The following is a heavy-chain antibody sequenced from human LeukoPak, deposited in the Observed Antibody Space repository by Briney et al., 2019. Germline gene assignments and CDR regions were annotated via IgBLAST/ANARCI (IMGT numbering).Heavy chain of an antibody. V-gene: IGHV3-30*18. CDR3: AKERGSSGWYYFDY. CDR1: GFTFSSYG. D-gene: IGHD6-19*01. Sequence: GGSLRLSCAASGFTFSSYGLHWVRQAPGKGLEWVAVISYDGSNKNYADSVKGRFTISRDNSKNTLYLQMNSLRAEDTAVYYCAKERGSSGWYYFDYWGQGTLVTVSS. CDR2: ISYDGSNK. J-gene: IGHJ4*02.